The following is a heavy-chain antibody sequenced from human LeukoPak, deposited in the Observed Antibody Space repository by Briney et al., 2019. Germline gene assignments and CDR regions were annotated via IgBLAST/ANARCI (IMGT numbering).Heavy chain of an antibody. CDR3: ARDGVGFLTGSFDY. J-gene: IGHJ4*02. CDR1: GFTFSSYA. CDR2: ISGSGGST. V-gene: IGHV3-23*01. D-gene: IGHD3-9*01. Sequence: GGSLRLSCAASGFTFSSYAMSWVRQAPGKGLEWVSAISGSGGSTYYADSVKGRFTISRDNAKNSLYLQMNSLRAEDTAEYHCARDGVGFLTGSFDYWGQGTLVTVSS.